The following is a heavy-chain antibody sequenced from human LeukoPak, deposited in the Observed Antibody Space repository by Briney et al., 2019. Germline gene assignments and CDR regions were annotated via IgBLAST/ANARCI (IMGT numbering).Heavy chain of an antibody. Sequence: QPGGSLLLSCAASGFTFSRYWMSWVRPAPGKVLEWVDNIKEDRSVKYYVESVKGRFTISRDNAKNSLYLQMNSLRAEDTAVYYCAASITMFDYWGQGTLVTVSS. CDR3: AASITMFDY. V-gene: IGHV3-7*01. CDR1: GFTFSRYW. CDR2: IKEDRSVK. D-gene: IGHD3-10*01. J-gene: IGHJ4*02.